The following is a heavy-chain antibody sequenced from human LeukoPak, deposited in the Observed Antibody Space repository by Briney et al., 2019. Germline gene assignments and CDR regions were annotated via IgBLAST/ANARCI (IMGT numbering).Heavy chain of an antibody. CDR3: ARDFWNLYENNDSNRDFDN. CDR2: IYYSGST. D-gene: IGHD7-27*01. V-gene: IGHV4-59*12. J-gene: IGHJ4*02. CDR1: GGSISSYY. Sequence: SETLSLTCTVSGGSISSYYWSWIRQPPGKGLEWIGYIYYSGSTYYNPSLKSRVTISVDTSKNQFSLKLSSVTAADTAVYYCARDFWNLYENNDSNRDFDNWGQGTLLTVSS.